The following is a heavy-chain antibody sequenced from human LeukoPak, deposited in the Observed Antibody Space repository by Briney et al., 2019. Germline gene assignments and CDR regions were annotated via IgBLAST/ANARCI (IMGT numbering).Heavy chain of an antibody. J-gene: IGHJ5*02. CDR1: GFTFSSYG. CDR2: ISYDGSNK. Sequence: LPGGSLRLSCAASGFTFSSYGMHWVRQAPGKGLEWVAVISYDGSNKYYADSVKGRFTISRDNSKNTLYLQMNSLRAEDTAVYYCAKDAYYYGSGSYYNWFDPWGQGTLVTVSS. D-gene: IGHD3-10*01. V-gene: IGHV3-30*18. CDR3: AKDAYYYGSGSYYNWFDP.